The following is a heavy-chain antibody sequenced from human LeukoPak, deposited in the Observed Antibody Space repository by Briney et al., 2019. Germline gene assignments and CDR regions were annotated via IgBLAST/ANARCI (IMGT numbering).Heavy chain of an antibody. J-gene: IGHJ4*02. Sequence: GGSLRLSCAASGFTFSSYAMNWVRQAPGKGLEWVSAISGNGYAYYADSVKGRFTISRDNSKNTLYLQMNSLRAEDTAVYYCAKRGAEVGTTVAPGDYWGQGTLLTVSS. CDR2: ISGNGYA. CDR3: AKRGAEVGTTVAPGDY. D-gene: IGHD1-26*01. CDR1: GFTFSSYA. V-gene: IGHV3-23*01.